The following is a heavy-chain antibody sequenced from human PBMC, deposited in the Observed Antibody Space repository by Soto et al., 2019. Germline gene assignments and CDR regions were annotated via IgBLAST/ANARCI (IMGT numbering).Heavy chain of an antibody. CDR2: IDTSYSYS. Sequence: GESTKISCKGSGYSFTKYWIIWVRQVPGKGLEWMGRIDTSYSYSHYSPSFQGHVAISVDKSISTGYLQWSSLKASDTAMYYCARYCSSSSCSQLYGMDFWGQGTTVTVS. CDR1: GYSFTKYW. CDR3: ARYCSSSSCSQLYGMDF. D-gene: IGHD2-15*01. V-gene: IGHV5-10-1*01. J-gene: IGHJ6*02.